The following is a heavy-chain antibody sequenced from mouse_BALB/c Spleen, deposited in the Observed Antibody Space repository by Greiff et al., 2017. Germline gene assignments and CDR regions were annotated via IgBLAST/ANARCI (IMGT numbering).Heavy chain of an antibody. V-gene: IGHV1-14*01. Sequence: VQLQQSGPELVKPGASVKMSCKASGYTFTSYVMHWVKQKPGQGLEWIGYINPYNDGTKYNEKFKGKATLTSDKSSSTAYMELSSLTSEDSAVYYGAKRGYYGSSYDAMDYWGQGTSVTVSS. D-gene: IGHD1-1*01. J-gene: IGHJ4*01. CDR1: GYTFTSYV. CDR3: AKRGYYGSSYDAMDY. CDR2: INPYNDGT.